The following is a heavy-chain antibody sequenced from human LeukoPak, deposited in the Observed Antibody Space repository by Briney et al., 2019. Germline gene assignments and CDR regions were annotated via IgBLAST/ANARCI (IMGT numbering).Heavy chain of an antibody. J-gene: IGHJ4*02. CDR2: ISSSSSYI. V-gene: IGHV3-21*04. Sequence: GRSLRLSCVASGFTFTNFALHWVRQAPGKGLEWVSSISSSSSYIYYADSVKGRFTISRDNAKNSLYLQMNSLRADDTAVYYCAKDQTPYSWGQGTLITVSS. CDR3: AKDQTPYS. D-gene: IGHD4-23*01. CDR1: GFTFTNFA.